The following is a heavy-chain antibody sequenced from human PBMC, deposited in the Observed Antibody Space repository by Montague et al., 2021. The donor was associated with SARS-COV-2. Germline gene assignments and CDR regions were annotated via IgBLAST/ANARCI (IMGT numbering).Heavy chain of an antibody. J-gene: IGHJ5*02. D-gene: IGHD3-10*01. CDR2: IYNSGGI. CDR1: GGSMSDHN. CDR3: ARAVSVRRAVNWFDP. Sequence: SETLSLTCTVSGGSMSDHNWAWIRQRPGKGLEWLAYIYNSGGINSNAPLKSRVSMSVDTSKNQFSLKLTSVTAADTAVYYCARAVSVRRAVNWFDPWGQGTLVTVSS. V-gene: IGHV4-59*11.